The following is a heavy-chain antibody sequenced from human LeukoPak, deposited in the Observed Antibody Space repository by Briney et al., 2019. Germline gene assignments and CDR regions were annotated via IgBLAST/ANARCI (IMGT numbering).Heavy chain of an antibody. CDR2: ISSGSSYI. CDR3: VSGHRRDGYNQPPF. J-gene: IGHJ4*02. Sequence: GGSLRLSCAASRLTSVTYSINPFRQAPGKGLEWVSSISSGSSYIYYSDSLKGRFTISRDNAKNSLYLQIKLRRVEYNAVYYRVSGHRRDGYNQPPFWGQGTLVTVSS. D-gene: IGHD5-24*01. V-gene: IGHV3-21*04. CDR1: RLTSVTYS.